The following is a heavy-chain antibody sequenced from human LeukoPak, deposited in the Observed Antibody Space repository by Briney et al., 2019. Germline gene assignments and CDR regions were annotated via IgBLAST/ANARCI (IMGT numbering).Heavy chain of an antibody. CDR2: ISYDGSNK. Sequence: GGSLRLSCAASGFTFSSYAMQWVRQAPGKGLEWVAVISYDGSNKYYADSVKGRFTISRDNSKNTLYLQMNSLRAEDTAVSYCARGLDTVDIVATILGSAFDYWGQGTLVTVSS. CDR3: ARGLDTVDIVATILGSAFDY. CDR1: GFTFSSYA. D-gene: IGHD5-12*01. V-gene: IGHV3-30*01. J-gene: IGHJ4*02.